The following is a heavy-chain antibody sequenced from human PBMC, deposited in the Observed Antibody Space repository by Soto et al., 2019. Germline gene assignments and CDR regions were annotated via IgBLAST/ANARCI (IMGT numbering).Heavy chain of an antibody. J-gene: IGHJ4*02. V-gene: IGHV3-30*18. CDR3: AKDPSRGVTSFDY. CDR1: GFTFSTYG. D-gene: IGHD2-21*02. Sequence: GGSLRLSCAASGFTFSTYGMHWVRQAPGKGLEWVAVVSYDGNHKYYADSVTDRFTISRDNSKNALYLQMNSLRAEDTAVYYCAKDPSRGVTSFDYWGQGTLVTVSS. CDR2: VSYDGNHK.